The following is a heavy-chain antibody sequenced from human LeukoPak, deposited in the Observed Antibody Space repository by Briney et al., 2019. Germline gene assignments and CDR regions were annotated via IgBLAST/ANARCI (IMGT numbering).Heavy chain of an antibody. CDR1: GYTFTGYY. Sequence: ASVKVSCKASGYTFTGYYMHWVRQAPGQGLEWMGWINPNSGGTNYAQKFQGRVTMTRDTSISTAYMELSRLRSDDTAVYYCARFWGTMVRGVDYYYMDVWGKGTTVTVS. CDR3: ARFWGTMVRGVDYYYMDV. CDR2: INPNSGGT. D-gene: IGHD3-10*01. V-gene: IGHV1-2*02. J-gene: IGHJ6*03.